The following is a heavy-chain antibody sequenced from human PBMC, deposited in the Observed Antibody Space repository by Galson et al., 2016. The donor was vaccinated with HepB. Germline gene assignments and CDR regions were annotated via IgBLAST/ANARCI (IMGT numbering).Heavy chain of an antibody. Sequence: SVKVSCKASGYTFTKYVITWVRQAPGQGLEWMGWVSTYNGNTNYAQKFQGKVTMTTDTSTSTAYMELRSLRSDDTAVYYCAREIPFIDNWGQGTLVTVPS. CDR2: VSTYNGNT. J-gene: IGHJ4*02. CDR3: AREIPFIDN. D-gene: IGHD2-21*01. CDR1: GYTFTKYV. V-gene: IGHV1-18*01.